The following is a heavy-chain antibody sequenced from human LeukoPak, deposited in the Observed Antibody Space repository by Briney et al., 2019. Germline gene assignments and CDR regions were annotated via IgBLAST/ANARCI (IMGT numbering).Heavy chain of an antibody. Sequence: GGSLRLSCAASGFTFSSYGMHWVRQAPGKGLEWVAVISYDGSNKYYADSVKGRFTISRDNSKNTLYLQMNSLRAEDTAVYYCARDSYPPGGSGSYYNALGAFDIWGQGTMVTVSS. CDR3: ARDSYPPGGSGSYYNALGAFDI. J-gene: IGHJ3*02. V-gene: IGHV3-30*03. D-gene: IGHD3-10*01. CDR2: ISYDGSNK. CDR1: GFTFSSYG.